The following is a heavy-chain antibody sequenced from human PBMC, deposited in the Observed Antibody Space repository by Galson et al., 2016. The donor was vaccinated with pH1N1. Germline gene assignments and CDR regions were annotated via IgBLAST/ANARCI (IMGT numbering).Heavy chain of an antibody. Sequence: ETLSLTCTVSGGSISSTSYYWGWIRQPPGRGLEWIGSIDYSGSTYYNPSLKSRVTISVDTSKNQFSLKLSSVTAADTAVYYCARVPRGEQLYYFDYWGQGTLVTVSS. J-gene: IGHJ4*02. CDR2: IDYSGST. D-gene: IGHD3-16*01. CDR3: ARVPRGEQLYYFDY. V-gene: IGHV4-39*07. CDR1: GGSISSTSYY.